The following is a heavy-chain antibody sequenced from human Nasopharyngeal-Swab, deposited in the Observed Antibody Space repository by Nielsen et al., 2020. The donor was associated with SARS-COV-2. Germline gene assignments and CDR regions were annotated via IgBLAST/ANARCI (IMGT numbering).Heavy chain of an antibody. Sequence: GESLKISSAASGFTFSDHYMDWVRQDPGKGLEWVGRTRNKANSYTPEYAASVKGRFTISRDDSKNSLYLQMNSLKTEDTAVYYCARVRDTVAAYYFDYWGQGTLVTVSS. CDR1: GFTFSDHY. V-gene: IGHV3-72*01. CDR3: ARVRDTVAAYYFDY. J-gene: IGHJ4*02. D-gene: IGHD6-19*01. CDR2: TRNKANSYTP.